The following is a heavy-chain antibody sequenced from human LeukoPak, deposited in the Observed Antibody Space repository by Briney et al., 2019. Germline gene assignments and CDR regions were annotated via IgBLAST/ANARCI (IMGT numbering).Heavy chain of an antibody. J-gene: IGHJ4*02. D-gene: IGHD2-15*01. CDR3: ARDIGDCSSGSCYSDYFDY. Sequence: GGSLRLSCAASGFTFRPYGMHWVRQAPGKGPEWVALILNDGNTKHYADSVRGRFTISRDNSKNTLYLQMNSLRAEDTAVYYCARDIGDCSSGSCYSDYFDYWGQGTLVIVSS. V-gene: IGHV3-33*01. CDR1: GFTFRPYG. CDR2: ILNDGNTK.